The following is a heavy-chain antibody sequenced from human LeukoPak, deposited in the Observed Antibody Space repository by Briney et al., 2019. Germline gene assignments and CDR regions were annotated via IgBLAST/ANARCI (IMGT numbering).Heavy chain of an antibody. V-gene: IGHV3-9*03. CDR1: GFTFDDYA. CDR2: ISWNSGSI. CDR3: AKGVYDSSGYYAQPFDY. Sequence: GGSLRLSCAASGFTFDDYAMHWVRHAPGKGLEWVSGISWNSGSIGYADSVKGRFTISRDNAKNSLYLQMNSLRAEDMALYYCAKGVYDSSGYYAQPFDYWGQGTLVTVSS. D-gene: IGHD3-22*01. J-gene: IGHJ4*02.